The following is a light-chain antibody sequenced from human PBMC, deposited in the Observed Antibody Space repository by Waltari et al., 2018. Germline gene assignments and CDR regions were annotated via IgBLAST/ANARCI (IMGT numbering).Light chain of an antibody. CDR2: GTF. J-gene: IGKJ4*01. Sequence: DIVLTQSPGTLSLSLGEGATLTCRTSQTIRTNYLAWYQQKPGQAPTLLIYGTFSRATVIPDRFTGSGSGTDFSLTISSLEPEDFATYYCQQYDISPLTFGGGTKVEIK. CDR3: QQYDISPLT. CDR1: QTIRTNY. V-gene: IGKV3-20*01.